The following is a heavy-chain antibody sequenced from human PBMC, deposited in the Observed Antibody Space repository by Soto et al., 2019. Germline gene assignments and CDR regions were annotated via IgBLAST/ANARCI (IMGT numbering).Heavy chain of an antibody. Sequence: QVQLVQSGAEVKKPGASVKVSCKASGYTFTSYGISWVRQAPGQGLEWMGWVNAYNGDTYYAQKFQGRVTMTTDTSTSTAYMELRSLRSDDAAVYYCAGEAVSGRTGFDYWGQGTLVTVSS. J-gene: IGHJ4*02. V-gene: IGHV1-18*01. CDR1: GYTFTSYG. CDR2: VNAYNGDT. CDR3: AGEAVSGRTGFDY. D-gene: IGHD6-19*01.